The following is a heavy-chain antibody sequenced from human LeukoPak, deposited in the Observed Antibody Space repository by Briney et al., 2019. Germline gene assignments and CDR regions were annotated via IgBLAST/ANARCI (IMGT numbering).Heavy chain of an antibody. J-gene: IGHJ4*02. Sequence: ASVKVSCKASGYTFTTCDINWVRLATGQGLEWMGWMNPNSGNTGYAQKFQGRVTMTRNTSISTAYMELSSLRSEDTAVYYCARVVSGSGLGRHFDYWGQGTLVTVSS. CDR3: ARVVSGSGLGRHFDY. D-gene: IGHD3-10*01. CDR2: MNPNSGNT. CDR1: GYTFTTCD. V-gene: IGHV1-8*01.